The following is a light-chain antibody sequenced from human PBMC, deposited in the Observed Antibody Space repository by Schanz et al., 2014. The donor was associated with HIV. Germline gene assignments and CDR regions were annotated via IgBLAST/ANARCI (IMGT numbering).Light chain of an antibody. CDR1: QSVSFK. CDR2: DTS. V-gene: IGKV3-20*01. J-gene: IGKJ1*01. Sequence: ETVLTQSPGTLSLSRGERATLSCRASQSVSFKLAWYQQKPGQAPRLLIYDTSGRATGIPDRFSGSGAGTDFTLTISRLEPEDSAVYYCQQYGSSPTFGQGTRVEIK. CDR3: QQYGSSPT.